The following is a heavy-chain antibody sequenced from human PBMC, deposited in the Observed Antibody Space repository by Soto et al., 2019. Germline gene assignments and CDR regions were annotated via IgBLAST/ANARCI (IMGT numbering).Heavy chain of an antibody. J-gene: IGHJ6*02. V-gene: IGHV1-46*01. CDR1: GYTFTSYY. CDR3: ARGSSRSDWKFQKGYYYYGMDV. CDR2: INPSGGST. D-gene: IGHD1-1*01. Sequence: ASVKVSCKASGYTFTSYYMHWVRQAPGQGLEWMGIINPSGGSTSYAQKFQGRVTMTRDTSTSTVYMELSSLRSEDTAVYYCARGSSRSDWKFQKGYYYYGMDVWGQGTTVTVSS.